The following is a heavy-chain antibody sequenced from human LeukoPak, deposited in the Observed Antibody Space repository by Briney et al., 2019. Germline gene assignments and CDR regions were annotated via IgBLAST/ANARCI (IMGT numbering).Heavy chain of an antibody. J-gene: IGHJ6*03. CDR3: ARDAYSYNDYRLSSYNAYYMDV. D-gene: IGHD4-11*01. CDR2: ISSSGSTI. CDR1: GFTFNNYE. V-gene: IGHV3-48*03. Sequence: GGSLRLSCSASGFTFNNYEIHWVRQAPGKGLEWVSSISSSGSTIYYADSVKGRFTVSRDNARKSLFLQMYSLRAEDTAVYYCARDAYSYNDYRLSSYNAYYMDVWGTGTTVTVSS.